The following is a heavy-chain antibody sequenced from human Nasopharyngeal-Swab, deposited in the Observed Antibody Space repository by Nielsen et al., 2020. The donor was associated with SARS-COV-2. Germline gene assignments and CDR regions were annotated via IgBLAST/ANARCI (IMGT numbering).Heavy chain of an antibody. V-gene: IGHV3-49*04. CDR1: GFTFGDYA. J-gene: IGHJ6*03. CDR2: IRSKAYGGTT. D-gene: IGHD6-19*01. Sequence: GGSLRLSCTASGFTFGDYAMRWVRQAPGKGLEWVGFIRSKAYGGTTEYAASVKGRFTFSRDDSKSIAYLQMNSLKTEDTAVYYCTRETRIAVAGTLLYYYYYYMDVWGKGTTVTVSS. CDR3: TRETRIAVAGTLLYYYYYYMDV.